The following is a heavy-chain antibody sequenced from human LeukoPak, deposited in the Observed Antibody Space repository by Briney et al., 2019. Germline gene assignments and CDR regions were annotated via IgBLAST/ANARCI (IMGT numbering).Heavy chain of an antibody. D-gene: IGHD5-24*01. J-gene: IGHJ5*02. CDR3: ARDRAATQGWVEFDP. CDR1: GFSARSYY. Sequence: GRSLRLSCAVSGFSARSYYMSWVRQASGKGLEWVSLIRGSGETFYADSVKGRFSISRDDSKNTVYLQMNSLRIEDTAVYFCARDRAATQGWVEFDPWGQGTLVTVSS. CDR2: IRGSGET. V-gene: IGHV3-66*03.